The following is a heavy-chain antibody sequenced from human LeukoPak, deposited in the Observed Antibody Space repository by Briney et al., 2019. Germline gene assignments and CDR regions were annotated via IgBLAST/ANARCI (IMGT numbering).Heavy chain of an antibody. Sequence: ETSETLSLTCAVYGGSFSGYYWGWIRQPPGKGLEWIGSIYYSGSTYYNPSLKSRVTISVDTSKNQFSLKLSSVTAADTAVYYCARSLQWLASFDPWGQGTLVTVSS. V-gene: IGHV4-34*01. CDR1: GGSFSGYY. D-gene: IGHD6-19*01. CDR3: ARSLQWLASFDP. CDR2: IYYSGST. J-gene: IGHJ5*02.